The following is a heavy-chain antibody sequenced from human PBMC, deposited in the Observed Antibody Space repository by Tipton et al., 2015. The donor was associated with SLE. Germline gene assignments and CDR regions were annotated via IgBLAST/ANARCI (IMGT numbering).Heavy chain of an antibody. CDR2: IYTSGST. Sequence: TLSLTCTVSGGSISSGSYYWSWIRQPAGKGLEWIGHIYTSGSTNYNPSLKSRVTISVDTSKNQFSLKLSSVTAADTAVYYCARDDSGSYYHAFDIWGQGTMVTVSS. J-gene: IGHJ3*02. D-gene: IGHD1-26*01. V-gene: IGHV4-61*09. CDR3: ARDDSGSYYHAFDI. CDR1: GGSISSGSYY.